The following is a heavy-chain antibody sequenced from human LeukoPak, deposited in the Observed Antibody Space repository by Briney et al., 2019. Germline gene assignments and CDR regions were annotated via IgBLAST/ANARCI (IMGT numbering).Heavy chain of an antibody. V-gene: IGHV1-2*02. CDR3: ARGLDGYNVYYYYYMDV. CDR1: GYTFTGYY. J-gene: IGHJ6*03. CDR2: INPNSGGT. D-gene: IGHD5-24*01. Sequence: GASVKVSCKASGYTFTGYYMHWVRQAPGQGLEWMGWINPNSGGTNYAQKFQGRVTMTRDTSISTAYMELSRLRSDDTAVYYCARGLDGYNVYYYYYMDVWGKGTTVTISS.